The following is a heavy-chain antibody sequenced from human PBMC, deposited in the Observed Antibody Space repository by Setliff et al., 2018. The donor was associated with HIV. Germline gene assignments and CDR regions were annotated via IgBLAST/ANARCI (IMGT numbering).Heavy chain of an antibody. CDR3: ARGVRGVRGPYYMDV. D-gene: IGHD3-10*01. V-gene: IGHV4-38-2*01. J-gene: IGHJ6*03. CDR2: IYHSGST. CDR1: GYSISSGYY. Sequence: ETLSLTCAVSGYSISSGYYWGWIRQPPGKGLEWIGSIYHSGSTYYKSSLKSRVTISVDTSKNQFSLKLSSVTAADTAVYWCARGVRGVRGPYYMDVWGKGTTVTVSS.